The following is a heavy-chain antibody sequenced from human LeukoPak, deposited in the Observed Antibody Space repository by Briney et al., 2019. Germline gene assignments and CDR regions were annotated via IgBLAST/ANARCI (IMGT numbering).Heavy chain of an antibody. V-gene: IGHV3-48*04. CDR3: ARVFPYPDY. J-gene: IGHJ4*02. Sequence: GGSLRLSCAASGFTFSSYSMNWVRQAPGKGLEWVSYISSSSSTIYYADSVKGRFTISRDNAKNSLYLQMNSLGAEDTAVYYCARVFPYPDYWGQGTLVTVSS. CDR2: ISSSSSTI. CDR1: GFTFSSYS.